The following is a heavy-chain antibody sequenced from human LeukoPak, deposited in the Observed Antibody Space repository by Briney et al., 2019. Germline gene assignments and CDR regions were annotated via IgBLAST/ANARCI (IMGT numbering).Heavy chain of an antibody. CDR1: GFTFSSYG. CDR2: IRYDGSNK. Sequence: GGSLRLSCAASGFTFSSYGMHWVRQAPGKGLEWVAFIRYDGSNKYYADSVKGRFTISRDNSKNTLYLQMNSLRAEDTAVYYCARESECYYGSGGYECRWFDPWGQGTLVTVSS. D-gene: IGHD3-10*01. CDR3: ARESECYYGSGGYECRWFDP. V-gene: IGHV3-30*02. J-gene: IGHJ5*02.